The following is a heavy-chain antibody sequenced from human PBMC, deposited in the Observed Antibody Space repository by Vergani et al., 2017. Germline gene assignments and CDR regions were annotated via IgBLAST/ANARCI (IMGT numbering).Heavy chain of an antibody. Sequence: EVQLLESGGRLVQPGGSLRLSCVASGFAFSSHALSWVRQGHGQGLEWVSSIKNTGDSTHYADSVTGRFTISRYNSKNTLYLQMNSLRVEDTAVYYCVRGSDNYNWGQGTLVTFSS. V-gene: IGHV3-23*01. J-gene: IGHJ4*02. CDR1: GFAFSSHA. D-gene: IGHD5-24*01. CDR2: IKNTGDST. CDR3: VRGSDNYN.